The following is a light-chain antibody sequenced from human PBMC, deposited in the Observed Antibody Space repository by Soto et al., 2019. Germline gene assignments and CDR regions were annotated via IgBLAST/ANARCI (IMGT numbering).Light chain of an antibody. CDR3: SSYTSSSTLVV. CDR1: SSDVGGYNY. J-gene: IGLJ2*01. Sequence: QPASVSGSPGQSITISCTGTSSDVGGYNYVSWYQQHPGKAPKLMIYEVSNRPSGVSNRFSGSKSGNTASLTISGLQAEDEADYYCSSYTSSSTLVVFGGGTQLTVL. V-gene: IGLV2-14*01. CDR2: EVS.